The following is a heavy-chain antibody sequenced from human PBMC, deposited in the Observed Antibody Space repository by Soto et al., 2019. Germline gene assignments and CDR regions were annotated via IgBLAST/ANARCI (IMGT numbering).Heavy chain of an antibody. CDR3: TSCFQLRGRLFAY. J-gene: IGHJ4*02. Sequence: EVQLVESGGGFVESGGSLRLSCAASGFSFKDAWMTWVRQAPGKGLEWVGRIKSSTDGGTADYGAAVKGRFSMSRDNSKDTLYLHMDRLKRENTGFYYWTSCFQLRGRLFAYCGPGTQVIVSS. D-gene: IGHD3-16*01. CDR2: IKSSTDGGTA. CDR1: GFSFKDAW. V-gene: IGHV3-15*01.